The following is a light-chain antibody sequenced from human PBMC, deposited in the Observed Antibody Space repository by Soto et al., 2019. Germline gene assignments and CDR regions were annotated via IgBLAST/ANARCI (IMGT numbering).Light chain of an antibody. Sequence: QPVLTQPPSVSGAPGQRVTISCTGSSSNIGAGYDVHWYQQLPGTAPKLLIYGNSNRPSGVPDRFSGSKSGTSASLAITGLQAEDEADYYCQSYDSSLSGPYGVFGGGTKLTVL. CDR3: QSYDSSLSGPYGV. CDR1: SSNIGAGYD. J-gene: IGLJ3*02. CDR2: GNS. V-gene: IGLV1-40*01.